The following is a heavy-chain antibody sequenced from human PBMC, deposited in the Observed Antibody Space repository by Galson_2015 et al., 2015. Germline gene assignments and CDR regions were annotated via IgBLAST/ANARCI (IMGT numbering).Heavy chain of an antibody. Sequence: SVKVSCKASGGTFSSYTISWVRQAPGQGLEWMGRIIPILGIANYAQKFQGRVTITADKSTSTAYMELSSLRSEDTAVYYCARVVYCSGGSCHSSYYGMDVWGQGTTVTVSS. V-gene: IGHV1-69*02. J-gene: IGHJ6*02. CDR2: IIPILGIA. D-gene: IGHD2-15*01. CDR1: GGTFSSYT. CDR3: ARVVYCSGGSCHSSYYGMDV.